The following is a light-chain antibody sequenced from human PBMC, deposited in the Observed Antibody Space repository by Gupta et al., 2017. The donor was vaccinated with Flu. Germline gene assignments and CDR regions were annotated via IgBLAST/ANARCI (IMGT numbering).Light chain of an antibody. J-gene: IGKJ2*01. Sequence: EFVLTQSPATLSSSPGERATLSCRASQSVSSYLAGYQQKPGQAPRLLIYDASNRATGIPARFTGSGSGTDFTLTISSLEPEHFAVYYCHQRSNWPVTFGQGTKLEIK. CDR3: HQRSNWPVT. CDR2: DAS. CDR1: QSVSSY. V-gene: IGKV3-11*01.